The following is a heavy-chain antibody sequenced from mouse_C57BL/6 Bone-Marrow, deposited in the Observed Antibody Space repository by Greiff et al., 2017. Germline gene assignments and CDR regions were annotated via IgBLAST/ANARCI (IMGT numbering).Heavy chain of an antibody. Sequence: QVQLKQSGAELVRPGTSVKMSCKASGYTFTNYWIGWAKQRPGHGLEWIGDIYPGGGYTNYNEKCKGKATLTADKSSSTAYMQFSSLTSEDSAIYYCARTGYGSSHYAMDYWGQGTSVTVSS. D-gene: IGHD1-1*01. CDR1: GYTFTNYW. CDR2: IYPGGGYT. CDR3: ARTGYGSSHYAMDY. J-gene: IGHJ4*01. V-gene: IGHV1-63*01.